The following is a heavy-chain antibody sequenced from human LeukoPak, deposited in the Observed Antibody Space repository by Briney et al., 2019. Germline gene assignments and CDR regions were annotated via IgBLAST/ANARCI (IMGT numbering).Heavy chain of an antibody. D-gene: IGHD4-17*01. J-gene: IGHJ3*01. CDR1: GFNLSTYT. CDR2: ITSSSTYI. Sequence: GGSLRLSCAASGFNLSTYTLTWVRQAPGKGLEWVSSITSSSTYIYYSDSVKGRFTVSRDNGENSLYLQMSSLTAGDTAMYYCARVRPGPGMTTRGNAFDLWGQGTMVTVSS. CDR3: ARVRPGPGMTTRGNAFDL. V-gene: IGHV3-21*01.